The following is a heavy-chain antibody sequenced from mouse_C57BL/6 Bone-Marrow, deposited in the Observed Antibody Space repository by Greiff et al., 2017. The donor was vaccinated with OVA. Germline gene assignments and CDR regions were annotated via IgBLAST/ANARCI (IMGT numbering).Heavy chain of an antibody. J-gene: IGHJ2*01. V-gene: IGHV14-2*01. CDR2: IDPEDGET. CDR3: ARIYYGNFLCFDY. D-gene: IGHD2-1*01. Sequence: EVQRVESGAELVKPGASVKLSCTASGFNIKDYYMHWVKQRTEQGLEWIGRIDPEDGETKYAPKFQGKATITADTSSNTAYLQLSSLTSEDTAVYYGARIYYGNFLCFDYWGQGTTLTVSS. CDR1: GFNIKDYY.